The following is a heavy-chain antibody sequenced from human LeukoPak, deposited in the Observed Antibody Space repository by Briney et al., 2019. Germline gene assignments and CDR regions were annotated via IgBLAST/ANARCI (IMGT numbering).Heavy chain of an antibody. V-gene: IGHV3-15*01. D-gene: IGHD3-3*01. CDR2: IKSKTDGGTT. CDR3: TPSLPPPYYDFWRGRRGGGYYYYYMDV. J-gene: IGHJ6*03. CDR1: GFTFSNAW. Sequence: GGSLRLSCAASGFTFSNAWMSWVRQAPGKGLEWVGRIKSKTDGGTTDYAAPVKGRFTISRDDSKNTLYLQMNSLKTEDTAVYYCTPSLPPPYYDFWRGRRGGGYYYYYMDVWGKGTTVTVSS.